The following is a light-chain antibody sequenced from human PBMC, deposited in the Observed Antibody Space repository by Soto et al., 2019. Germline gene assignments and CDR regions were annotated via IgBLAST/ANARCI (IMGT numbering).Light chain of an antibody. Sequence: QSALTQPPSASGSPGQSVTISCTGTSSDVGGYNYVSWYQQHPGKAPKLMIYEVSKRPSGVPDRFSGSKSGNTASLTVSGIKAEDEADYYCSSYAGSNGVFGTGTKVTVL. CDR3: SSYAGSNGV. CDR1: SSDVGGYNY. J-gene: IGLJ1*01. CDR2: EVS. V-gene: IGLV2-8*01.